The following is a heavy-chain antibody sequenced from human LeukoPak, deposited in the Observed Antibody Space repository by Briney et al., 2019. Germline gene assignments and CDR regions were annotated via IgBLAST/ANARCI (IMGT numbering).Heavy chain of an antibody. Sequence: ASVKVSCKVSGHTLIELSIHWVRQAPGKGLEWMGRFDPGDGERVYAQRLQGRVSMTEDTSTDTAYMDLRSLRSEDTAMYYCVTDRGAINAFDIWGQGTMVTVSS. CDR3: VTDRGAINAFDI. CDR1: GHTLIELS. V-gene: IGHV1-24*01. D-gene: IGHD2-15*01. CDR2: FDPGDGER. J-gene: IGHJ3*02.